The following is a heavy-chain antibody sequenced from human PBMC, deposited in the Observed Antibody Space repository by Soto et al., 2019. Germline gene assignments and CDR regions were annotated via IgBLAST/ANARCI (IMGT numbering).Heavy chain of an antibody. J-gene: IGHJ4*02. V-gene: IGHV4-39*07. CDR3: ARGPSGSSSMVRGVNNDY. Sequence: SETLSLTCTVSGGSISSSSYYWGWIRQPPGKGLEWIGSIFYSGSTYYNPSLKSRVTISVDTSKNQFSLKLNSVTAADTAVYYCARGPSGSSSMVRGVNNDYWGQGTLVTVS. CDR1: GGSISSSSYY. D-gene: IGHD3-10*01. CDR2: IFYSGST.